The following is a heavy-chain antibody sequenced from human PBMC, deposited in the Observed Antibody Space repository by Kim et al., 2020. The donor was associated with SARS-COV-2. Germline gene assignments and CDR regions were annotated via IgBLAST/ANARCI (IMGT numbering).Heavy chain of an antibody. Sequence: GGSLRLSCTTSGFTFIGHAMSWVRQAPGQGLEWVSSIDGSDGTTYYVDSVKGRFTISRDDAKNTLYLQMRALRADDTATYYCMRGGWGWIWDHWRQGTLVTVSA. CDR2: IDGSDGTT. CDR3: MRGGWGWIWDH. CDR1: GFTFIGHA. D-gene: IGHD2-2*03. J-gene: IGHJ4*02. V-gene: IGHV3-23*01.